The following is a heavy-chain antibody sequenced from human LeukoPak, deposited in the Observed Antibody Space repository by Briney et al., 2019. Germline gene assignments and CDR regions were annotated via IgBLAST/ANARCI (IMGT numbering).Heavy chain of an antibody. J-gene: IGHJ4*02. Sequence: GGSLRLSCPASGFTFSSYGMHWVRQAPGKGLEWLAVISYDGSIEYYADSVKGRFTISRDNSKNTLYLQMNSLRAEDTAVYYCARSKSGSSCYLPDYWGQGTLVTVSS. CDR3: ARSKSGSSCYLPDY. CDR2: ISYDGSIE. D-gene: IGHD6-13*01. CDR1: GFTFSSYG. V-gene: IGHV3-30*03.